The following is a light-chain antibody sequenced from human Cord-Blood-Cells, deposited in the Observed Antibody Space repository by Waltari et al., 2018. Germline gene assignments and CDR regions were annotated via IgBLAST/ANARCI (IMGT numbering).Light chain of an antibody. V-gene: IGKV1-39*01. CDR2: AAS. CDR3: QQSYSTPFT. CDR1: QSISSY. J-gene: IGKJ3*01. Sequence: IQMTQSPSSLSASVGARVTITCRASQSISSYLNWYQQKPGKAPKLLIYAASSLQSGVPSRFSGIGSVTDFTLTISSLQPEDFATYYCQQSYSTPFTFGPGTKVDIK.